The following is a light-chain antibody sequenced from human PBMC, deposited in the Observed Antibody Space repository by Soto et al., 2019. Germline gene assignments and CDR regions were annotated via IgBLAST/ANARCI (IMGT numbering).Light chain of an antibody. Sequence: DIQMTQSPSSLSASVGDKVTITCRASQSISSSLNWYQQTSGKAPNLLIYGVSRLQGGVPSRFSGSGSGTDFTLSISSLQPEDFATYYGQQSYTAPSITFGQGTRLEI. CDR1: QSISSS. CDR3: QQSYTAPSIT. J-gene: IGKJ5*01. V-gene: IGKV1-39*01. CDR2: GVS.